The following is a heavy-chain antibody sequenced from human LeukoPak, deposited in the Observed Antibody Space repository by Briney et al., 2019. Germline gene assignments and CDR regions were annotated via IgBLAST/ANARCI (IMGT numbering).Heavy chain of an antibody. CDR2: IYYSGST. D-gene: IGHD2-21*02. CDR1: GGSISSSSYY. CDR3: ASQTARDYYMDV. J-gene: IGHJ6*03. V-gene: IGHV4-39*01. Sequence: SETLSLTCTVSGGSISSSSYYWGWIRQPPGKGREWIGSIYYSGSTYYNPSLKSRVTISVDTSKNQFSLKLSSVTAADTAVYYCASQTARDYYMDVWGKGTTVTVSS.